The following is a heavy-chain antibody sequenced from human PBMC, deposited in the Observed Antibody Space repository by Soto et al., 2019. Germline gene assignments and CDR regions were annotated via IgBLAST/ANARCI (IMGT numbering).Heavy chain of an antibody. J-gene: IGHJ6*02. D-gene: IGHD6-13*01. V-gene: IGHV3-33*01. CDR3: ARERVAAAGTLNPSFYGMDV. Sequence: GGSLRLSCAASGFTFSSYGMHWVRQAPGKGLEWVAVIWYDGSNKYYADSVKGRFTISRDNSKNTLYLQMNSLRAEDTAVYYCARERVAAAGTLNPSFYGMDVWGQGTTVTVSS. CDR2: IWYDGSNK. CDR1: GFTFSSYG.